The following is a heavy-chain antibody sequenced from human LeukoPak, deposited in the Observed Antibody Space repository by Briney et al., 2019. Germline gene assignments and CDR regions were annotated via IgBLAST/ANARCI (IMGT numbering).Heavy chain of an antibody. V-gene: IGHV4-31*02. Sequence: PSETLSLTCTVSGGSISNSGDFYWSWIRQHPGDGLEWIGFISYRGSTYYNPSLKSRVSMSVDTSRSQFSLRLTSVTDEGTAVYYCARISQSSGGFYYWGQGTLVTVSS. CDR1: GGSISNSGDFY. CDR3: ARISQSSGGFYY. D-gene: IGHD2-15*01. CDR2: ISYRGST. J-gene: IGHJ4*02.